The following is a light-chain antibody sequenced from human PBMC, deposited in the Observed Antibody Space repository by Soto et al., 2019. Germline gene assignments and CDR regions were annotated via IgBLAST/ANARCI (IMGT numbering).Light chain of an antibody. CDR3: QQSYSTPPWT. CDR2: AAS. CDR1: QSISSY. J-gene: IGKJ1*01. V-gene: IGKV1-39*01. Sequence: DIPVTQSPSSLSASVGDRVTITCRASQSISSYLNWYQQKPGKAPKLLIYAASSLQSGVPSRFSGSGSGTDFTLTISSLQPEDFATYYCQQSYSTPPWTFGQGTKVDIK.